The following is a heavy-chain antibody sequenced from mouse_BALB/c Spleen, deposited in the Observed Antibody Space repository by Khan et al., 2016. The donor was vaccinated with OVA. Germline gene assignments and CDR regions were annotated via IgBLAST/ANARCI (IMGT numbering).Heavy chain of an antibody. Sequence: QVQLKESGPGLAAPSQSLSLTCTISGFSLTTYGVHWVRQPPGQGLEWLVVIWSDGTTNYNSALKSRLTITKDNSQSQAFLQMNSLQTADTAIYFSARYPYYHYNIMDYWGQGTSVTVSS. CDR1: GFSLTTYG. V-gene: IGHV2-6-1*01. D-gene: IGHD2-10*01. CDR3: ARYPYYHYNIMDY. CDR2: IWSDGTT. J-gene: IGHJ4*01.